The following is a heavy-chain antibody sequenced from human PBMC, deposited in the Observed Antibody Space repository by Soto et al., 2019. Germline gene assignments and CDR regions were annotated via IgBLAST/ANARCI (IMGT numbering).Heavy chain of an antibody. Sequence: EVQLLESGGGLVQPGGSLRLSCAASGFTFSSHAMSWVRQAPGKGLEWVSGISGSGDNTYYADSVKGRFTISRDSSKNTLYLQMNSLRAEDTAVYYCAKAGAIHQISVGMDVWGHGTTVTVSS. J-gene: IGHJ6*02. D-gene: IGHD5-18*01. CDR1: GFTFSSHA. V-gene: IGHV3-23*01. CDR2: ISGSGDNT. CDR3: AKAGAIHQISVGMDV.